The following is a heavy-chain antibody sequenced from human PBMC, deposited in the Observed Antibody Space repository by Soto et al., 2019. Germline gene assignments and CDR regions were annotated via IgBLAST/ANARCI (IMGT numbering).Heavy chain of an antibody. CDR1: GGSISRGAYF. CDR3: ARGGPVSVSPAWQLLGYFDY. V-gene: IGHV4-31*03. D-gene: IGHD2-15*01. CDR2: ISYTGAT. Sequence: QVHLQESGPGQVRPSQTLSLSCSVSGGSISRGAYFWTWIRQFPGKGLEWIADISYTGATYYNPSLKSRVTILADTSKIQFSLKLHSVTSADTAVYYCARGGPVSVSPAWQLLGYFDYWGQGTLVTVSS. J-gene: IGHJ4*02.